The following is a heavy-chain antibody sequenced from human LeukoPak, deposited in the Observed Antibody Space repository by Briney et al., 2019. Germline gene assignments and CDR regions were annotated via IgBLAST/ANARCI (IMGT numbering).Heavy chain of an antibody. V-gene: IGHV4-59*08. CDR1: GGSISSYY. D-gene: IGHD6-13*01. J-gene: IGHJ5*02. CDR2: IYYSGST. CDR3: ARTGYSSSSCWFGP. Sequence: SETLSLTCTVSGGSISSYYWSWIRQPPGKGLEWMGYIYYSGSTNYNPSLKSRVTISVDTSKNQFSLKLSSVTAADTAVYYCARTGYSSSSCWFGPWGQGTLVTVSS.